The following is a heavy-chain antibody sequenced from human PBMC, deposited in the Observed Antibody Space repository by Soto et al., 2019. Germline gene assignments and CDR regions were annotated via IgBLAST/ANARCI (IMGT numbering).Heavy chain of an antibody. J-gene: IGHJ2*01. D-gene: IGHD3-16*02. CDR2: ISAYNGNT. CDR1: GYTFTSYG. V-gene: IGHV1-18*01. Sequence: GASVKVSCKASGYTFTSYGISWVRQAPGQGLEWMGWISAYNGNTNYAQKLQGRVTMTTDTSTSTAYMELRSLRSDDTAVYYCARDSPMGDYVWGSYLPRYFDLWGRGTLVTVSS. CDR3: ARDSPMGDYVWGSYLPRYFDL.